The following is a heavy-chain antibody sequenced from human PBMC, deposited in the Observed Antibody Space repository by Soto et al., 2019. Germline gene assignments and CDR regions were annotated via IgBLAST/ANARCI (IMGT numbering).Heavy chain of an antibody. V-gene: IGHV4-59*01. Sequence: QVQLQESGPGLVKPSETLSLTCTVSGGSISSYYWSWIRQPPGKGLEWIGYIYYSGSTNYNPSLRSRVAISLATSKNQFSLKLTSVTTADTAVYCCARGYLWFGGRRDPWGQGTLVTVSS. J-gene: IGHJ5*02. CDR3: ARGYLWFGGRRDP. CDR2: IYYSGST. D-gene: IGHD3-10*01. CDR1: GGSISSYY.